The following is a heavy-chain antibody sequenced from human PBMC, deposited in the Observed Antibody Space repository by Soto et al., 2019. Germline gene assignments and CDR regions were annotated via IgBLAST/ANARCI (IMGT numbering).Heavy chain of an antibody. CDR1: GYSFTSYW. J-gene: IGHJ6*02. CDR2: IYPGDSDT. D-gene: IGHD5-18*01. Sequence: GESLKISCKGSGYSFTSYWIGWVRQMPGKGLEWMGIIYPGDSDTRYSPSFQGQVTISADKSISTAYLQMNSLRAEDTAVYYCARSTAMVDYYYYYGMDVWGQGTTVTVSS. CDR3: ARSTAMVDYYYYYGMDV. V-gene: IGHV5-51*01.